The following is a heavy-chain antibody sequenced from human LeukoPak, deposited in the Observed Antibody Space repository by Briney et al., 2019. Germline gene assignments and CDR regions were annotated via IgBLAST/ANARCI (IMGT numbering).Heavy chain of an antibody. CDR2: INPSGGST. J-gene: IGHJ4*02. V-gene: IGHV1-46*01. CDR1: GYTFTGYY. CDR3: AREDYGGICFDY. Sequence: ASVKVSCKASGYTFTGYYMHWVRQAPGQGLEWMGIINPSGGSTSYAQKFQGRVTMTRDTSTSTVYMELSSLRSEDTAVYYCAREDYGGICFDYWGQGTLVTVSS. D-gene: IGHD4-23*01.